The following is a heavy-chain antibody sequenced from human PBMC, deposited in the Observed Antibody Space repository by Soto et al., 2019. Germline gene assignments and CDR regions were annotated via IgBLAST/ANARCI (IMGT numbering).Heavy chain of an antibody. CDR1: GGSISSYY. Sequence: SETLYITSTVSGGSISSYYWSWIRQPPGKGLEWIGYIYYSGSTNYNPSLKSRVTISVDTSKNQFSLKLSSVTAADTAVYYCASARRGYIDYWGQGTLVTVSS. V-gene: IGHV4-59*01. CDR3: ASARRGYIDY. J-gene: IGHJ4*02. CDR2: IYYSGST.